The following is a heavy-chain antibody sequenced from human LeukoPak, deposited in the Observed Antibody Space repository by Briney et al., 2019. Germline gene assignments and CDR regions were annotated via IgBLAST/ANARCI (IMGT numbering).Heavy chain of an antibody. V-gene: IGHV4-39*07. CDR1: GGSISSSSYY. CDR2: IYYSGST. D-gene: IGHD2-15*01. Sequence: SETLSLTCTVSGGSISSSSYYWGWIRQPPGKGLEWIGSIYYSGSTYYNPSLKSRVTISVDTSKNQFSLKLSSVTAADTAVYYCARRGALLRVGYYYMDVWGKGTTVTVSS. J-gene: IGHJ6*03. CDR3: ARRGALLRVGYYYMDV.